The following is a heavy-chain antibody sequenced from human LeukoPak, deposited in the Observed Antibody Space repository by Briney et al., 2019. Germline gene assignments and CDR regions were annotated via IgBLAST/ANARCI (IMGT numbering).Heavy chain of an antibody. D-gene: IGHD2-2*01. J-gene: IGHJ5*02. CDR1: GFTFSSYW. CDR3: AREVYCSSTSCYDRDLNWFDP. V-gene: IGHV3-7*01. Sequence: GGSLRLSCAASGFTFSSYWMSWVRQAPGKGLEWVANIKQDGSEKYYVDSVKGRFTISRDNSKNTLYLQMNSLRAEDTAVYYCAREVYCSSTSCYDRDLNWFDPWGQGTLVTVSS. CDR2: IKQDGSEK.